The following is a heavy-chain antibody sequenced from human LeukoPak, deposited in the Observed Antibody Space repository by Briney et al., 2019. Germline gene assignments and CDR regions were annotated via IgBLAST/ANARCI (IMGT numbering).Heavy chain of an antibody. J-gene: IGHJ4*02. V-gene: IGHV4-31*03. CDR2: ISYSGSS. CDR3: ARKIGYCGDTRCYAIDFDY. Sequence: SQTLSRTCTVSGGSINSAGYYWSWIRQHPGKGLEWIGYISYSGSSYYNRSLKSRLTMSTDTSKNQFSLRLSSVTAADTAIYYCARKIGYCGDTRCYAIDFDYWGKGILVTVSS. CDR1: GGSINSAGYY. D-gene: IGHD2-2*01.